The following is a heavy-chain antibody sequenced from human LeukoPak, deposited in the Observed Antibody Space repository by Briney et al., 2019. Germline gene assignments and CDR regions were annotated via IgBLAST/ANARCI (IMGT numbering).Heavy chain of an antibody. Sequence: GGSLRLSCAASGFIFSSYAMHWVRQAPGKGLEWVAVISYDGSNKYYADSVKGRFTISRDNSKNTLYLQMNSLRAEDTAVYYCAKDALNYYDSSGFDYWGQGTLVTVSS. D-gene: IGHD3-22*01. CDR3: AKDALNYYDSSGFDY. CDR1: GFIFSSYA. J-gene: IGHJ4*02. CDR2: ISYDGSNK. V-gene: IGHV3-30*04.